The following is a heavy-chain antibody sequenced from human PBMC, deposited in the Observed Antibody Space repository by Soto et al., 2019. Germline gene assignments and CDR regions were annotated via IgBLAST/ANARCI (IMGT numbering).Heavy chain of an antibody. V-gene: IGHV3-30*18. CDR3: VKDPLQYVSSFEY. Sequence: QVQLVESGGGVVHPGRSLRLSCAASGFTFSRYGMHWVRQPPGKGLEWVAVISDDGRRRYLADSVKGRFTISRDNSKNTLYLQMNSLKPEDTALYYCVKDPLQYVSSFEYWGQGTLVTVSS. J-gene: IGHJ4*02. D-gene: IGHD6-6*01. CDR1: GFTFSRYG. CDR2: ISDDGRRR.